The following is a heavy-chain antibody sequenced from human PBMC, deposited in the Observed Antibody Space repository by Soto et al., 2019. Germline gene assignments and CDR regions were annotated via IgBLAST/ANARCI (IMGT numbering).Heavy chain of an antibody. V-gene: IGHV3-30-3*01. J-gene: IGHJ4*02. D-gene: IGHD3-22*01. Sequence: QVQLVESGGGVVQPGRSLRLSCAASGFTFSSYAMHWVRQAPGKGLEWVAVISYDGSNKYYADSVKGRFIISRDNSKNTLYLQMNSLRAEDTAVYYCARDPTRTYYDSSGPEDYWGQGTLVTVSS. CDR3: ARDPTRTYYDSSGPEDY. CDR2: ISYDGSNK. CDR1: GFTFSSYA.